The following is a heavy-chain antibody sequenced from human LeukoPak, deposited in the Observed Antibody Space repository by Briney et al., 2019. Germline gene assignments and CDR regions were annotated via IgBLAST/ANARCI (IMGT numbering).Heavy chain of an antibody. Sequence: ASGKVSCKASGYTFINYGINWVRQAPRQGLEWIGWISAYNGNTNYAQSLQGRVTMTTDTSTSTVYMEMRSLTSDDTAVYYCARIGQYYSIKGEDAFDIWGQGTMVTVSS. CDR2: ISAYNGNT. CDR3: ARIGQYYSIKGEDAFDI. CDR1: GYTFINYG. D-gene: IGHD4-11*01. J-gene: IGHJ3*02. V-gene: IGHV1-18*01.